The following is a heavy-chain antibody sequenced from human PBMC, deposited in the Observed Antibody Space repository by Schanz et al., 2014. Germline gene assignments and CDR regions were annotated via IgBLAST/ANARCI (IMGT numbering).Heavy chain of an antibody. Sequence: VQLVESGGGVVQPGRSLRLSCAASGFTFSNYAMGWVRQAPGKGLEWVSVISGSGGGTYYADSVRGRFAISRDNSKNTLYLEMNSLRAEDTAVYYCAKDLISGWSGFDYWGQGTLVTVSS. CDR2: ISGSGGGT. CDR1: GFTFSNYA. J-gene: IGHJ4*02. D-gene: IGHD6-19*01. CDR3: AKDLISGWSGFDY. V-gene: IGHV3-23*04.